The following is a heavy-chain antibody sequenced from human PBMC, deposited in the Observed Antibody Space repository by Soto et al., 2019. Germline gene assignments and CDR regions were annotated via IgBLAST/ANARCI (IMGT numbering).Heavy chain of an antibody. CDR2: IYYGGST. V-gene: IGHV4-31*03. D-gene: IGHD5-12*01. CDR1: GGSISSGGYY. CDR3: ARDRPDWDSGYDSGVFDY. J-gene: IGHJ4*02. Sequence: SETLSLTCTASGGSISSGGYYWSWIRQHPGKGLEWIGYIYYGGSTYYNPSLKSRVTISVDTSKNQFSLKLSSVTAADTAVYYCARDRPDWDSGYDSGVFDYWGQGTLVTVSS.